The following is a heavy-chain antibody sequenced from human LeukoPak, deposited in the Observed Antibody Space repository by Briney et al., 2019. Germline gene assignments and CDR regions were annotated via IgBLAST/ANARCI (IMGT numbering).Heavy chain of an antibody. V-gene: IGHV1-46*01. CDR3: ARVYSGGWFGTGYFDY. D-gene: IGHD6-19*01. J-gene: IGHJ4*02. CDR1: GYTFTSYY. CDR2: INPSGGST. Sequence: ASVKVSCKASGYTFTSYYMHWVRQAPGQGLEWMGIINPSGGSTSYAQKFQGRVTMTRDTSTSTVYMELSSLRSEDTAVYYCARVYSGGWFGTGYFDYWGQGTLVTVSS.